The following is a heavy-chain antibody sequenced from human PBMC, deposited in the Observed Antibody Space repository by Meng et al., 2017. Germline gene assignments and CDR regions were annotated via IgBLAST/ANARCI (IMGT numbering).Heavy chain of an antibody. D-gene: IGHD3-10*01. CDR1: GFTFDDYA. CDR3: AKAYYYGSGNYYFDY. CDR2: ISWNSGSI. J-gene: IGHJ4*02. Sequence: SLKISCAASGFTFDDYAMHWVRQAPGKGLEWVSGISWNSGSIGYADSVKGRFTISSDYAKNSLYLQMNSLRAEDMALYYCAKAYYYGSGNYYFDYWGQGTLVTVSS. V-gene: IGHV3-9*03.